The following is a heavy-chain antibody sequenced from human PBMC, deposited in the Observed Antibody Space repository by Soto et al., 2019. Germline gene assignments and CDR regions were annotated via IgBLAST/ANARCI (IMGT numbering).Heavy chain of an antibody. V-gene: IGHV1-69*17. J-gene: IGHJ4*02. CDR2: VIPIFDII. Sequence: QVQLVQSEADVKKPGSSVKVSCKSSGGTFSRFSINWVRQAPGRGLEWMGGVIPIFDIINYAEKFQGRVTITADKSTNTAYMELSSLTSEDTAVYYCAGDGGTTVITKFDYWGQGTLVIVSS. CDR3: AGDGGTTVITKFDY. CDR1: GGTFSRFS. D-gene: IGHD4-17*01.